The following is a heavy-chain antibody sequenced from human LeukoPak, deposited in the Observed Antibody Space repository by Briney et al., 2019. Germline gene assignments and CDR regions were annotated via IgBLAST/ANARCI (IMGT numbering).Heavy chain of an antibody. J-gene: IGHJ4*02. V-gene: IGHV3-23*01. CDR1: GFSFNIYT. D-gene: IGHD2-2*01. Sequence: GGSLRLSCAASGFSFNIYTMSWVRQAPGKELEWVSVITGAADRTYYADSVRGRFIISRDISTDTLWLQMDSLRTEDTAVYYCAKGPLRGTAAAIDYWGQGTLVTVSS. CDR2: ITGAADRT. CDR3: AKGPLRGTAAAIDY.